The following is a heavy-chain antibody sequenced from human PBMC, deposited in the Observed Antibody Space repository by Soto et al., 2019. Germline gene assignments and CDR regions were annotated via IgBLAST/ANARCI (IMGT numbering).Heavy chain of an antibody. CDR1: GYTFTRYN. V-gene: IGHV1-3*01. CDR3: ARPQDYDDCLDS. CDR2: INPGSGRT. J-gene: IGHJ4*02. Sequence: ASVKVSCKASGYTFTRYNVHWVRQAPGQRLEWMGWINPGSGRTRYSQNFQGRVTFTRDTSANTAYMELSGLISEDTAVYYCARPQDYDDCLDSWGPGTLVTVSS. D-gene: IGHD3-22*01.